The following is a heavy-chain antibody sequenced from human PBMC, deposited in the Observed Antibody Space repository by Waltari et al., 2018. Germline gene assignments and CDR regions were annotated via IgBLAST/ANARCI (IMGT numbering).Heavy chain of an antibody. V-gene: IGHV4-34*01. Sequence: QVQLQQWGAGLLKPSETLSLTCAVYGGSFGGSYWIGEINHSGSTNYNPSLKSRVTISVDTSKNQFSLKLSSVTAADTAVYYCARGDYDYVWGSYRSPYYYGMDVWGQGTTVTVSS. CDR1: GGSFGGSY. CDR2: INHSGST. D-gene: IGHD3-16*02. CDR3: ARGDYDYVWGSYRSPYYYGMDV. J-gene: IGHJ6*02.